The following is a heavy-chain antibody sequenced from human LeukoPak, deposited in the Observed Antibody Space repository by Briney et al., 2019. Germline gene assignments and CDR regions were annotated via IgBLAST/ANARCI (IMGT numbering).Heavy chain of an antibody. D-gene: IGHD3-22*01. CDR3: AVDNDSTGYYFSMDV. CDR2: IYHSGST. J-gene: IGHJ6*03. V-gene: IGHV4-4*02. Sequence: SGTLSLTCAVSGGSISSSNWWSWVRQPPGKGLEWIGEIYHSGSTNYNPSLKSRVTISVDKSKNQFSLKLSSVTAADTAVYYCAVDNDSTGYYFSMDVWGKGTTVTVSS. CDR1: GGSISSSNW.